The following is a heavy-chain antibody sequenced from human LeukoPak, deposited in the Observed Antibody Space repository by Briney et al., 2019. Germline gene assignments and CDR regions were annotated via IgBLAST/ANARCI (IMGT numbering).Heavy chain of an antibody. V-gene: IGHV4-34*01. J-gene: IGHJ4*02. CDR2: INHSGST. CDR3: ARRVTMVRDFDY. CDR1: GGSFSGYY. Sequence: SETLSLTCAVYGGSFSGYYWSWIRQPPGKGLEWIGEINHSGSTNYNPSLKSRVTISVDTPKNQFSLKLSSVTAADTAVYYCARRVTMVRDFDYWGQGTLVTVSS. D-gene: IGHD3-10*01.